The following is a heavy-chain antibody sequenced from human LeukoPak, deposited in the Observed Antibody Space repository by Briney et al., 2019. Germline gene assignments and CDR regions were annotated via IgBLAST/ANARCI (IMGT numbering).Heavy chain of an antibody. J-gene: IGHJ6*03. CDR2: ISGSGGST. V-gene: IGHV3-23*01. D-gene: IGHD1-26*01. CDR3: AKVSYYLGYYYMDV. Sequence: PGGSLRLSCAASGFTFSSYAMSWVRQAPGKGLEWVSAISGSGGSTYYADSVEGRFTISRDNSKNTLYLQMNSLRAEDTAVYYCAKVSYYLGYYYMDVWGKGTTVTVSS. CDR1: GFTFSSYA.